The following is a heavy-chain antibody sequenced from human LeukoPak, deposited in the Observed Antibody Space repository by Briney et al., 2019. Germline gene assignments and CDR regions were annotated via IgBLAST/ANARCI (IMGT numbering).Heavy chain of an antibody. Sequence: PSETLSLTCTVSGGSISGHYWSWVRQSPGKGLEWIGFMHYSGSTNYNPSLKSRVTISVDTSKNQFSLKLSSVTAADTAVYYCARAPSGGVATITSWFDPWGQGTLVTVSS. CDR1: GGSISGHY. CDR2: MHYSGST. V-gene: IGHV4-59*11. D-gene: IGHD5-12*01. J-gene: IGHJ5*02. CDR3: ARAPSGGVATITSWFDP.